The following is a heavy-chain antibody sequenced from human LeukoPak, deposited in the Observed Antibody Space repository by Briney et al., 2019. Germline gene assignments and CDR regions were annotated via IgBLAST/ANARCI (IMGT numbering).Heavy chain of an antibody. CDR3: AKQVRADGGAGDYFDY. CDR2: IRYDGSNK. D-gene: IGHD2-2*01. CDR1: GFTFSSYG. J-gene: IGHJ4*02. Sequence: PGGSLRLSCAASGFTFSSYGMHWVRQAPGKGLEWVAFIRYDGSNKYYADSVKGRFTISRDNSKNTLYLQRNSLRAEDTAVYYCAKQVRADGGAGDYFDYWGQGTLVTVSS. V-gene: IGHV3-30*02.